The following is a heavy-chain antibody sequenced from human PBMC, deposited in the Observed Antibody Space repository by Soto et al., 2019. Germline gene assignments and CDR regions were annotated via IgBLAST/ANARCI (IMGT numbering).Heavy chain of an antibody. CDR2: IDWDDDK. CDR1: GFSLSTSGMC. D-gene: IGHD3-10*01. V-gene: IGHV2-70*01. Sequence: SGPTLVNPTQTLTLTCTFSGFSLSTSGMCVSWIRQPPGKALEWLALIDWDDDKYYSTSLKTRLTISKDTSKNQVVLTMTNMDPVDTATYYCALIQISASYYTASEYGMDVWGQETRFTAPS. CDR3: ALIQISASYYTASEYGMDV. J-gene: IGHJ6*02.